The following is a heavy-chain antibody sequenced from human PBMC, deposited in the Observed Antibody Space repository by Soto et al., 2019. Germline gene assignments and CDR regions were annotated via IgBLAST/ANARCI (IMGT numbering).Heavy chain of an antibody. CDR1: GFTFSSYS. J-gene: IGHJ4*02. D-gene: IGHD5-12*01. V-gene: IGHV3-48*01. CDR3: ARERYSGYPSLDY. CDR2: ISGSSSAI. Sequence: ESGGGLVQPGGSLRLSCAASGFTFSSYSLNWVRQAPGEGLEWVSYISGSSSAIYFADSVKGRFTISRDNAKNSLYLQMNSLRAEDTAVYYCARERYSGYPSLDYWGQGTLVTVSS.